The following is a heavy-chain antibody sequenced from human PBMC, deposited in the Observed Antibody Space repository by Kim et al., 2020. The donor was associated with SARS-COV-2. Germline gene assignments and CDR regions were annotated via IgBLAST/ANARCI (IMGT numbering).Heavy chain of an antibody. J-gene: IGHJ1*01. D-gene: IGHD3-22*01. V-gene: IGHV3-23*01. CDR3: AKDGAITVIVVVIFQH. Sequence: SVKGRFTISRDNSKITLYRQRNSLRAEDTAVYYCAKDGAITVIVVVIFQHWGQGTLVTVSS.